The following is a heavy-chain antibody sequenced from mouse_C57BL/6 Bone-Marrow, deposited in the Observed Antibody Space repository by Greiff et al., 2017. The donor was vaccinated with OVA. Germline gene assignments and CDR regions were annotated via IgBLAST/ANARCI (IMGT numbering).Heavy chain of an antibody. J-gene: IGHJ3*01. D-gene: IGHD1-1*01. V-gene: IGHV1-81*01. CDR2: IYPRSGNT. CDR1: GYTFTSYG. Sequence: QVQLQQSGAELARPGASVKLSCKASGYTFTSYGISWVKQRTGQGLEWIGEIYPRSGNTYYNEKFKGKATLTADKSSSTAYMELRSLTSEDSAVYFCARCGRHYYGSSYWFAYWGQGTLVTVSA. CDR3: ARCGRHYYGSSYWFAY.